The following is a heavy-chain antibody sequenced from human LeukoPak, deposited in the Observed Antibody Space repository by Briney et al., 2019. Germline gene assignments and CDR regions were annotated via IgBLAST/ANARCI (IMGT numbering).Heavy chain of an antibody. V-gene: IGHV4-4*02. D-gene: IGHD2-21*01. J-gene: IGHJ4*02. CDR1: GGSISSSNW. CDR2: IYHSGST. CDR3: ARVYSWGDLDY. Sequence: PSETLSLTCAVSGGSISSSNWWSWVRQPPGKGLEWIGEIYHSGSTNYNPSLKSRVTISVDTSKNQFSLKLSSVTAADTAVYYCARVYSWGDLDYWGQGTLVTVSS.